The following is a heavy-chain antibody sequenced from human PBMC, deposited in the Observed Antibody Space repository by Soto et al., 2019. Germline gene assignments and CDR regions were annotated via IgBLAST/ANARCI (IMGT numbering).Heavy chain of an antibody. D-gene: IGHD2-8*01. J-gene: IGHJ6*02. Sequence: PSETLSLTCAVSGYSISSGYYWGWIRQPPGKGLEWIGSIHHSGSTYYNPSLKSRVTISVDTSKNQFSLKLSSVTATDTAVYYCARIIYRINGVCSPLYGMDVWGQGTTVTVSS. CDR2: IHHSGST. CDR3: ARIIYRINGVCSPLYGMDV. V-gene: IGHV4-38-2*01. CDR1: GYSISSGYY.